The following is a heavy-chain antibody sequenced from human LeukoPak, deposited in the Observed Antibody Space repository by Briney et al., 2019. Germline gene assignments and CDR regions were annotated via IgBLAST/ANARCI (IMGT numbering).Heavy chain of an antibody. J-gene: IGHJ5*02. D-gene: IGHD6-13*01. CDR1: GYSISSGYY. Sequence: SETLSLTCAVSGYSISSGYYWGWIRQPPGKELQWIGSIFQRGYSYYNPSLKSRVTISVDTSKNQFSLKLRSVTAADTAVYYCVGDKEATGNGRPNWFDPWGQGTLVTVSS. CDR3: VGDKEATGNGRPNWFDP. V-gene: IGHV4-38-2*01. CDR2: IFQRGYS.